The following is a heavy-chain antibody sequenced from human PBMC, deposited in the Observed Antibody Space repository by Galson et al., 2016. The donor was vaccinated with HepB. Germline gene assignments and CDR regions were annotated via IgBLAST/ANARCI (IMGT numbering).Heavy chain of an antibody. Sequence: VSCKASGYSFRSYDLNWVRQASGQGLECLGWMNPTSGNTGYAQNFQGRVSMTSDASISTAYMKLRSVTAADTAVYYCARDRDSSSYYSLDYWGQGTPVTVSS. CDR3: ARDRDSSSYYSLDY. D-gene: IGHD3-22*01. CDR2: MNPTSGNT. V-gene: IGHV1-8*01. CDR1: GYSFRSYD. J-gene: IGHJ4*02.